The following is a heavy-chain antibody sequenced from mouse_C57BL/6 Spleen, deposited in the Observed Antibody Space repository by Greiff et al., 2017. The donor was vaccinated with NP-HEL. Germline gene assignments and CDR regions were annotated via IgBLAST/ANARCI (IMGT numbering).Heavy chain of an antibody. J-gene: IGHJ2*01. V-gene: IGHV1-82*01. D-gene: IGHD2-3*01. CDR1: GYAFSSSW. CDR3: ARAGDGYSYYFDY. Sequence: QVQLKESGPELVKPGASVKISCKASGYAFSSSWMNWVKQRPGKGLEWIGRIYPGDGDTNYNGKFKGKATLTADKSSSTAYMQLSSLTSEDSAVDFCARAGDGYSYYFDYWGQGTTLTVSS. CDR2: IYPGDGDT.